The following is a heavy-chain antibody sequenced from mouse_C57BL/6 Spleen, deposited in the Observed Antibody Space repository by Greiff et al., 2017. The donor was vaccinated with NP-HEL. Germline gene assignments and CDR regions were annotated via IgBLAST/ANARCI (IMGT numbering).Heavy chain of an antibody. V-gene: IGHV1-39*01. CDR1: GYSFTDYN. D-gene: IGHD1-1*01. J-gene: IGHJ4*01. CDR3: ARPDYYGSRGYAMDY. CDR2: INPNYGTT. Sequence: VQLKESGPELVKPGASVKISCKASGYSFTDYNMNWVKQSNGKSLEWIGVINPNYGTTSYNQKFKGKATLTVDQSSSTAYMQLNSLTSEDSAVYYCARPDYYGSRGYAMDYWGQGTSVTVSS.